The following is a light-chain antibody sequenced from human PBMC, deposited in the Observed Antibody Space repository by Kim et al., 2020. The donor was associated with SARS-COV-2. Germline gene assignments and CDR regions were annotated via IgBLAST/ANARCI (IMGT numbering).Light chain of an antibody. CDR1: SSDVGGYNY. J-gene: IGLJ3*02. CDR3: NSYAGGNSYV. Sequence: HSVTLPRTGTSSDVGGYNYVSCSQPHPGKAPTLMIYDFANRPSGVPDRFSGSKSGNTASLTVSGLQAEGEADYYCNSYAGGNSYVFGGGTQLTVL. V-gene: IGLV2-8*01. CDR2: DFA.